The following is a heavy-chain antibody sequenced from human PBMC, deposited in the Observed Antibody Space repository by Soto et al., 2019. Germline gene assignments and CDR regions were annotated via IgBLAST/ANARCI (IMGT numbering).Heavy chain of an antibody. J-gene: IGHJ5*02. V-gene: IGHV4-30-4*01. CDR2: IYYTGTT. CDR3: ARGDWFHP. CDR1: GGSISSGDYY. Sequence: SETLSLTCTVSGGSISSGDYYWNWIRQPPGKGLEWIGYIYYTGTTRYNPSLKSRATLSVDTAKNRFSLNLTSLTAADTAVYYCARGDWFHPWGQGTLVTVSS.